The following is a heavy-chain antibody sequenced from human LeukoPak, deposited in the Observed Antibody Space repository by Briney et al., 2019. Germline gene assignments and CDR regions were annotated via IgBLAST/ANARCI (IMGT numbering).Heavy chain of an antibody. J-gene: IGHJ6*03. D-gene: IGHD2-2*03. CDR3: ARDGYFVGYYYMDV. V-gene: IGHV4-34*01. Sequence: SETLSLTCAVYGGSFSGYYWSWIRQPPGKGLEWIGEINHSGSTNYNPSLKSRVTISVDASKNQFSLKLSSVTAADTAVYYCARDGYFVGYYYMDVWGKGTTVTVSS. CDR2: INHSGST. CDR1: GGSFSGYY.